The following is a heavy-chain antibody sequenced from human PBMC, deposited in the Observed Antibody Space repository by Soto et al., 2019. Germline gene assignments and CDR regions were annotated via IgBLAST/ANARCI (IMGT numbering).Heavy chain of an antibody. Sequence: SETLSLTCTVSGGSISSYYWSWIRQPPGKGLEWIGYIYYSGSTNYNPSLKSRVTISVDTSKNQFSLKLSSVTAADTAVYYCASTLRYCSGGSCYSPFAYWGQGTLVTVSS. CDR1: GGSISSYY. V-gene: IGHV4-59*01. D-gene: IGHD2-15*01. J-gene: IGHJ4*02. CDR3: ASTLRYCSGGSCYSPFAY. CDR2: IYYSGST.